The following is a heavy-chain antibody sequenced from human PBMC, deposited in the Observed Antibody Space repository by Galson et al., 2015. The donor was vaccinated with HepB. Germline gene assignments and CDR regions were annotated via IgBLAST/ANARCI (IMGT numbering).Heavy chain of an antibody. CDR3: ARSAAAGTFDY. CDR2: ISSSSSYI. Sequence: SLRLSCAASGFTFSSYGMNWVRQAPGKGLEWVSSISSSSSYIYYADSVKGRFTISRDNAKNSLYLQMNSLRAEDTAVYYCARSAAAGTFDYWGQGTLVTVSS. V-gene: IGHV3-21*01. J-gene: IGHJ4*02. CDR1: GFTFSSYG. D-gene: IGHD6-13*01.